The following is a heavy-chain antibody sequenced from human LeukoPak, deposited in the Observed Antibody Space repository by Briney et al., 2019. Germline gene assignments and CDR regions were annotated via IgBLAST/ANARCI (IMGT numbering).Heavy chain of an antibody. V-gene: IGHV3-30-3*01. D-gene: IGHD2-21*02. CDR2: ISYDGSNK. CDR3: ARDHPGHSVVVTAILPPDY. Sequence: GGSLRLSCSASGFPFSSYAMHWVRQAPGKGLEWVAVISYDGSNKYYADSVKGRFTISRDNSKSTLYLQMNSLRAEDTAVYYCARDHPGHSVVVTAILPPDYWGQGNLVTVSS. CDR1: GFPFSSYA. J-gene: IGHJ4*02.